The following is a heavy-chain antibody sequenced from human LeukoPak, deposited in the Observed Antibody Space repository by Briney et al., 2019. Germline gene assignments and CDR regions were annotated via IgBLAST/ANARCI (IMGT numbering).Heavy chain of an antibody. J-gene: IGHJ3*02. V-gene: IGHV4-34*01. Sequence: SETLSLTCAVYGGSFSGYYWSWIRQPPGKGLEWIGEINHSGSTNYNPSLKSRVTISVDTSKNQFSLKLSSVTAADTAVYYCARGDSGSFSTDAFDIWGQGTMVTVSS. CDR2: INHSGST. CDR1: GGSFSGYY. CDR3: ARGDSGSFSTDAFDI. D-gene: IGHD1-26*01.